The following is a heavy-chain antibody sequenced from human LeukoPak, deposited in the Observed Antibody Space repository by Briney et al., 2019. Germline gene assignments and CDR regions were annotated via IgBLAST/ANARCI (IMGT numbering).Heavy chain of an antibody. D-gene: IGHD6-19*01. CDR1: GYALSESS. Sequence: ASVKVSCKVSGYALSESSIHWVRQTPGEGFEWMGGFDIEDVETAYAQKFRGRVTMTEDTSTDTAYMELINLRSDDTAVYFCARDRVFGSGLNYFDYWGQGTLVTVSS. CDR2: FDIEDVET. J-gene: IGHJ4*02. V-gene: IGHV1-24*01. CDR3: ARDRVFGSGLNYFDY.